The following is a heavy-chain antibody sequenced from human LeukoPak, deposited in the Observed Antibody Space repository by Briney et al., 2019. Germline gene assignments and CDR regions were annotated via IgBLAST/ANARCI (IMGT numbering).Heavy chain of an antibody. CDR1: GFTFSRYW. CDR3: AREFSRWGFDC. Sequence: GGSLRLSCAAPGFTFSRYWMSWVRQAPGRGLEWVANIKQGGSEKYYVDSVKGRFTISRDDAKNSLYLQMNSLRADDTAVYYCAREFSRWGFDCWGQGTLVTVSS. J-gene: IGHJ4*02. CDR2: IKQGGSEK. V-gene: IGHV3-7*01. D-gene: IGHD6-13*01.